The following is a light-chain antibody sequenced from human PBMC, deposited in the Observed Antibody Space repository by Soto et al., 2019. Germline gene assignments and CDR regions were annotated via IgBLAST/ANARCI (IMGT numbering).Light chain of an antibody. Sequence: DIQMTQSPSSLSASVGDTVTITCRASQSISRYLNWYQQKPGKAPNLLIYGATSLQSGVPSRFSGSGSATDFTLTISSLQPEDFATYFCQQRYNFLFTFGHGTKVDIK. CDR2: GAT. V-gene: IGKV1-39*01. CDR1: QSISRY. CDR3: QQRYNFLFT. J-gene: IGKJ3*01.